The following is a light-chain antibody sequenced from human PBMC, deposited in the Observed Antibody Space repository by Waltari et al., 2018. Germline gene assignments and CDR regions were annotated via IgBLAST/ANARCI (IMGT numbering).Light chain of an antibody. Sequence: QSALTQPPSASGSPGQTVIISCTGTSSDIGAYKYVSWYQQIPGRAPALIIYEVDRPPPGAPDRFSGSKSGNTASLTVSGLQTEDEGDYYCSSYAGSNKLIFGGVTKLTVL. J-gene: IGLJ2*01. CDR3: SSYAGSNKLI. V-gene: IGLV2-8*01. CDR1: SSDIGAYKY. CDR2: EVD.